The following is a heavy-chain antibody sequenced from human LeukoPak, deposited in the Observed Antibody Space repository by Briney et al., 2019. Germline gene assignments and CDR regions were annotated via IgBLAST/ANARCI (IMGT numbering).Heavy chain of an antibody. Sequence: PGGSLRLSCAAPGFTFSSYGMHWVGQAPGKGLDWVAVIWYDGSNKYYADSVKGRFTIPRDNSKKRLYLQLNSLRAEDRAFFYCERERGEDCSSTSWYLDAFDIWGRGKMVTVS. CDR3: ERERGEDCSSTSWYLDAFDI. CDR1: GFTFSSYG. V-gene: IGHV3-33*01. CDR2: IWYDGSNK. J-gene: IGHJ3*02. D-gene: IGHD2-2*01.